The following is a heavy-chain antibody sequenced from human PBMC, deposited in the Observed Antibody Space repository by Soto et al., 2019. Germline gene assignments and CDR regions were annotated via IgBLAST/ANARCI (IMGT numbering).Heavy chain of an antibody. CDR1: GGSISSYY. CDR2: IYYSGST. J-gene: IGHJ5*02. Sequence: PSETLSLTCTVSGGSISSYYWSWIRQPPGKGLEWIGYIYYSGSTNYNPSLKSRVTISVDTSKNQFSLKLSSVTAADTAVYYCARDRAVYYGSGSYGRWFDPWGRGTLVTVSS. CDR3: ARDRAVYYGSGSYGRWFDP. D-gene: IGHD3-10*01. V-gene: IGHV4-59*01.